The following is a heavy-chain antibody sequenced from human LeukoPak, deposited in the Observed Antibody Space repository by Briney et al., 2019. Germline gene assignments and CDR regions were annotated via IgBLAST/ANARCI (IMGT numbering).Heavy chain of an antibody. CDR3: ASSPGRYFDWLYDY. J-gene: IGHJ4*02. CDR1: GGSISSSSYY. CDR2: IYYSGST. V-gene: IGHV4-39*01. D-gene: IGHD3-9*01. Sequence: SETLSLTCTVSGGSISSSSYYWGWIRQPPGKGLEWIGSIYYSGSTYYNPSLKSRVTISVDTSKNQFSLKLSSVTAADTAVYYCASSPGRYFDWLYDYWGQGTLVTVSS.